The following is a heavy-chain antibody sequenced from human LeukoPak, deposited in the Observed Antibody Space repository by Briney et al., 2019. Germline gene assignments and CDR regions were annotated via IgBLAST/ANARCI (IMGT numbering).Heavy chain of an antibody. CDR2: INSDGSST. CDR3: IPANRGPSPLSDY. Sequence: GGSLRLSCAASGFTFSRYWMHWVRQAPGKGLVWVSRINSDGSSTTYADSVKGRFTISRDNAKNTLYLQMSSLRAEDTAVYYCIPANRGPSPLSDYWGQGTLVTVSS. V-gene: IGHV3-74*01. D-gene: IGHD2/OR15-2a*01. CDR1: GFTFSRYW. J-gene: IGHJ4*02.